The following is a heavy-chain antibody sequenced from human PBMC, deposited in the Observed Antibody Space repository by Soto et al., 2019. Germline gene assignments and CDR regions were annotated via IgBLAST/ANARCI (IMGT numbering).Heavy chain of an antibody. V-gene: IGHV3-11*01. CDR1: GFTFSDYY. D-gene: IGHD3-10*01. CDR3: ARERYYGSGSWLYWYFDL. J-gene: IGHJ2*01. Sequence: GGSLRLSCAASGFTFSDYYMSWIRQAPGKGLEWVSYISSSGSTIYYADSVKGRFTISRDNAKNSLYLQMNSLRAEDTAVYYCARERYYGSGSWLYWYFDLWGRGTLVTVSS. CDR2: ISSSGSTI.